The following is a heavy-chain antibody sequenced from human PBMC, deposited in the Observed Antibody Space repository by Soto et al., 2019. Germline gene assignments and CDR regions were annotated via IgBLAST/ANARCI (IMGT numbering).Heavy chain of an antibody. CDR2: MNPNSGNT. V-gene: IGHV1-8*01. CDR1: GYTFTSYD. D-gene: IGHD2-2*01. Sequence: QVQLVQSGAEVKKPGASVKVSCKASGYTFTSYDINWVRQATGQGLEWMGWMNPNSGNTGYAQKFQGRVTMTRNTSIVTAYMELSSLRSEDTAVYYCARGRDIVLVPAVNWFDPWGQGTLVTVSS. CDR3: ARGRDIVLVPAVNWFDP. J-gene: IGHJ5*02.